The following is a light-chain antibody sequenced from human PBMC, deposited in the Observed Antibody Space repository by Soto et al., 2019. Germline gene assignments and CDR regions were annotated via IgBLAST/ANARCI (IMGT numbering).Light chain of an antibody. CDR2: DAS. V-gene: IGKV3-11*01. Sequence: EIVLTQSPATLSLSPGDRATLSCRASQSVGSYLAWYQQKPGQTPRLLIYDASNRATGIPARFSGSGSGTDFTLTISSLEPEDFAIYYCQQRSNWSPLTFGGGTKVEIK. CDR3: QQRSNWSPLT. J-gene: IGKJ4*01. CDR1: QSVGSY.